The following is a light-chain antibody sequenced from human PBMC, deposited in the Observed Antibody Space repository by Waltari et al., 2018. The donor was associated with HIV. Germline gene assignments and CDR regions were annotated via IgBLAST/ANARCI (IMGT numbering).Light chain of an antibody. Sequence: EVVLTQSPDILSLSPGDRATLSCRASQIVTRTNLAWYQQKFGQAPRLLIYDVSSRAPGISDRCSGSGSGTDFTLTISRLEPEDFAVYYCQQYVGWFAFGQGTTLEIK. CDR1: QIVTRTN. J-gene: IGKJ2*01. CDR3: QQYVGWFA. CDR2: DVS. V-gene: IGKV3-20*01.